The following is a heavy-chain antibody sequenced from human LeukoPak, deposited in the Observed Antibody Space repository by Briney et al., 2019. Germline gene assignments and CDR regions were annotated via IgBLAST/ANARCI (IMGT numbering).Heavy chain of an antibody. CDR2: INWNGGST. CDR1: GFTFDDYG. J-gene: IGHJ4*02. CDR3: AREGEASYDSSGYYSY. Sequence: PGGSLRLSCAASGFTFDDYGMGWVRQAPGKGREWVSGINWNGGSTGYADSVRGRFTISRDNAKNPLYLQMNSLRAEDTALYYCAREGEASYDSSGYYSYWGQGTLVSVSS. V-gene: IGHV3-20*04. D-gene: IGHD3-22*01.